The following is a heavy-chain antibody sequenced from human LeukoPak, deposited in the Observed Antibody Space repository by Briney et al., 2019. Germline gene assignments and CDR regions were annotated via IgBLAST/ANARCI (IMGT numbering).Heavy chain of an antibody. Sequence: SVKVSCKASGGTFSSYAISWVRQAPGQGLEWMGGIIPIFGTANYAQKFQGRVTITADESTSTTYMELSSLRSEDTAVYYCARGYGNYYYYYYYMDVWGKGTTVTVSS. V-gene: IGHV1-69*01. CDR1: GGTFSSYA. D-gene: IGHD5-24*01. CDR2: IIPIFGTA. CDR3: ARGYGNYYYYYYYMDV. J-gene: IGHJ6*03.